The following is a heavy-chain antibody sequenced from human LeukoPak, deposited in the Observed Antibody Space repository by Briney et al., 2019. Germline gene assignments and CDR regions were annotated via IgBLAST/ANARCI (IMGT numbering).Heavy chain of an antibody. CDR1: GFTFSTYA. D-gene: IGHD6-13*01. CDR2: ISGSGINT. J-gene: IGHJ4*02. V-gene: IGHV3-23*01. Sequence: GGSLRLSCVASGFTFSTYAMIWVRQAPGKGLEWVSVISGSGINTYYADSVKGRFTISRDNSKNTLYLQMNTLRAEDTALYYCAKYTFSWYEDYWGQGTLVTVSS. CDR3: AKYTFSWYEDY.